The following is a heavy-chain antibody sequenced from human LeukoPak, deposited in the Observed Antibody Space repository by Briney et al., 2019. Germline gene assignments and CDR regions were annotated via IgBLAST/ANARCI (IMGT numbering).Heavy chain of an antibody. CDR3: ARGSGVTMIVVVNLWFDP. J-gene: IGHJ5*02. D-gene: IGHD3-22*01. CDR1: GYTFTGYY. CDR2: INPNSGGT. V-gene: IGHV1-2*02. Sequence: DSVKVSCKASGYTFTGYYMHWVRQAPGQGLECMGWINPNSGGTNYAQKFQGRVTMTRDTSISTAYMGLSRLRPDDTAVYYCARGSGVTMIVVVNLWFDPWGQGTLVTVSS.